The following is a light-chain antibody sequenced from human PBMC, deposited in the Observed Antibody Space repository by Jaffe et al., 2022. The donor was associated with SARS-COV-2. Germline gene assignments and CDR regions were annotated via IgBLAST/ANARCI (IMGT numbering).Light chain of an antibody. Sequence: DIQMTQSPSSLSASVGDRVTIACRASQSVRRFLSWFQQKPGKAPKLLISASFTLQRGVPSRFAGGGSGTDFTLVISSLQPEDSATYYCQQTYSAPWTFGQGTKVEI. V-gene: IGKV1-39*01. CDR3: QQTYSAPWT. CDR2: ASF. J-gene: IGKJ1*01. CDR1: QSVRRF.